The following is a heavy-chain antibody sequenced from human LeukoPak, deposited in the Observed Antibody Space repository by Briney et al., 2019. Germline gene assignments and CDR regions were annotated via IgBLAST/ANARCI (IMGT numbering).Heavy chain of an antibody. V-gene: IGHV5-51*01. Sequence: PGESLKISCKASGYSFTSYWIVWVRQMPGKGLEWMGIIYPGDSDTRYSPSFQGQVTISADKSISTAYLQWSSLKASDTAMYYCARRRQRKQWLVYWSRGNNPDVFFDYWGQGTLVTVSS. D-gene: IGHD6-19*01. J-gene: IGHJ4*02. CDR2: IYPGDSDT. CDR1: GYSFTSYW. CDR3: ARRRQRKQWLVYWSRGNNPDVFFDY.